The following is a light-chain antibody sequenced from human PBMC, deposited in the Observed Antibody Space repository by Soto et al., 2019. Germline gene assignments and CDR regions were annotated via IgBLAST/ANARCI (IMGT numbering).Light chain of an antibody. Sequence: DIQMTQSPSTLSSSVGDRVTITCRASQDINKWLAWYQQKPGTAPKLLISKASILESGVPSRFSGSGSGTDYTLIISSLQPDDLATYFCQQYHSYSWSFGQATKVDI. V-gene: IGKV1-5*03. CDR3: QQYHSYSWS. J-gene: IGKJ1*01. CDR1: QDINKW. CDR2: KAS.